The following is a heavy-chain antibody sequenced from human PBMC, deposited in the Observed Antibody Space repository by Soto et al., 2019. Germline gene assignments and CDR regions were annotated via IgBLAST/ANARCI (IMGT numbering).Heavy chain of an antibody. CDR2: INPSGGST. J-gene: IGHJ6*02. V-gene: IGHV1-46*01. CDR1: GYTFTSYY. Sequence: ASVKVSCKASGYTFTSYYMHWVRQAPGQGLEWMGVINPSGGSTSYAQKFQGRVTMTRDTSTSTVYMELSSLRSEDTAVYYCARAGGYCSSTSCSKNFYYGMDVWGQGTTVTVSS. CDR3: ARAGGYCSSTSCSKNFYYGMDV. D-gene: IGHD2-2*01.